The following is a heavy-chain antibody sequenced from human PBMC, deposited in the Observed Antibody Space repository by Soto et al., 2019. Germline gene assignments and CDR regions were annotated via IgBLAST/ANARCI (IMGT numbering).Heavy chain of an antibody. J-gene: IGHJ4*02. D-gene: IGHD3-3*01. CDR2: ISRSGDST. Sequence: GGSLRLSCAVSGFTYSNYAMSWVRQAPGKGLEWVPSISRSGDSTYYAKSVKGRFTISRDNSKNTLYLQMNSLRAEDTAVYYCAKDVGSDFWSCYWHFVSWGLGTLVTVSS. V-gene: IGHV3-23*01. CDR3: AKDVGSDFWSCYWHFVS. CDR1: GFTYSNYA.